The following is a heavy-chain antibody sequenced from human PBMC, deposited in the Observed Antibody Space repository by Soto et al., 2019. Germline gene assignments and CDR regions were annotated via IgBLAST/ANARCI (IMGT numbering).Heavy chain of an antibody. CDR3: ARDLTTLVGWFDP. Sequence: EVQLVESGGGLVKPGGSLRLSCAASGFTFSSYSMNWVRQAPGKGLEWVSSISSSSSYIYYADSVKGRFTISRDNAKNSLYLQMNSLRAEDTAVYYCARDLTTLVGWFDPWGQGTLVTVSS. V-gene: IGHV3-21*01. D-gene: IGHD4-4*01. CDR2: ISSSSSYI. CDR1: GFTFSSYS. J-gene: IGHJ5*02.